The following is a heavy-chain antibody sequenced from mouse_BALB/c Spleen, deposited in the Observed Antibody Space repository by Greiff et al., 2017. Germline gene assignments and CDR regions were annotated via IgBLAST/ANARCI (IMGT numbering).Heavy chain of an antibody. V-gene: IGHV1-7*01. D-gene: IGHD1-1*01. CDR1: GYTFTSYW. CDR2: INPSTGYT. Sequence: QVQLKQSGAELAKPGASVKMSCKASGYTFTSYWMHWVKQRPGQGLEWIGYINPSTGYTEYNQKFKDKATLTADKSSSTAYMQLSSLTSEDSAVYYCAAHYYGSSYEGYWGQGTTLTVSS. J-gene: IGHJ2*01. CDR3: AAHYYGSSYEGY.